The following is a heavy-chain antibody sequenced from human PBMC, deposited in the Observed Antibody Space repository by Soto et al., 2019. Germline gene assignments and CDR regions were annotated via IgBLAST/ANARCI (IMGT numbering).Heavy chain of an antibody. D-gene: IGHD2-2*01. CDR2: MSWDGGST. CDR3: AKDEGTSTYFDY. Sequence: MSWDGGSTYYADSVKGRFTISRDNSKNSLYLQMNSLRTEDTALYYCAKDEGTSTYFDYWGQGTLVTVSS. J-gene: IGHJ4*02. V-gene: IGHV3-43*01.